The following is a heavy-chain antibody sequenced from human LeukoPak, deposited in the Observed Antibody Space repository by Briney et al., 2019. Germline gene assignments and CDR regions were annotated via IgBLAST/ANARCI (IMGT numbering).Heavy chain of an antibody. D-gene: IGHD6-6*01. V-gene: IGHV4-4*07. J-gene: IGHJ2*01. CDR2: IYSSGST. CDR3: ARHPAGSSRSYWYFDL. Sequence: PSETLSLTCTVSGGSISSYYWSWIRQPAGKGLEWIGHIYSSGSTNYNPSLRSRVTMSVDTSKNQFSLKLSSVTAADTAVYYCARHPAGSSRSYWYFDLWGRGTLVTVSS. CDR1: GGSISSYY.